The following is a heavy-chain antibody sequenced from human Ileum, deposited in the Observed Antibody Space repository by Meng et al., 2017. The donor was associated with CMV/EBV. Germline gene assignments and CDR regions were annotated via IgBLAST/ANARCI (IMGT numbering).Heavy chain of an antibody. CDR1: GFTFSRTW. D-gene: IGHD4/OR15-4a*01. CDR2: INQDGSGK. Sequence: GESLKISCAASGFTFSRTWMSWVRQPPGKGLEWVDNINQDGSGKYHVDSVKGRFTISRDNAKNSLDLQMNNLKVDDTAVYYCATVWGWGVGYWGQGTLVTVSS. V-gene: IGHV3-7*01. CDR3: ATVWGWGVGY. J-gene: IGHJ4*02.